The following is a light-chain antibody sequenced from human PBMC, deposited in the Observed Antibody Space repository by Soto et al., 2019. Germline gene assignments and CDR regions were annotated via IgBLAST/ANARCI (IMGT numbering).Light chain of an antibody. CDR3: SSYTSSSTF. J-gene: IGLJ1*01. Sequence: QSALTQPASVSGSPGQSITISCTGTSSDVGGYNYVSRYQQHPGKAPKLMIYDVSNRPSGVSNRFSGSKSGNTASLTISGLQAEDEADYYCSSYTSSSTFFGTGTKVTVL. CDR1: SSDVGGYNY. V-gene: IGLV2-14*01. CDR2: DVS.